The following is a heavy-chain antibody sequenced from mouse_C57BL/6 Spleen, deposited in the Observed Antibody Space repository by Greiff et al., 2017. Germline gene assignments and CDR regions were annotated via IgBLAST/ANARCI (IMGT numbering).Heavy chain of an antibody. Sequence: VQLQQPGAELVRPGSSVKLSCKASGYTFTSYWMHWVKQRPIQGLDWIGNIDPSDSETHYNQKFKNKATLTVDKSSSTAYMQLSGRASEDSAVYYCASSSGRSYWYFDGWGTGTTVTVSS. J-gene: IGHJ1*03. CDR1: GYTFTSYW. D-gene: IGHD1-1*01. V-gene: IGHV1-52*01. CDR2: IDPSDSET. CDR3: ASSSGRSYWYFDG.